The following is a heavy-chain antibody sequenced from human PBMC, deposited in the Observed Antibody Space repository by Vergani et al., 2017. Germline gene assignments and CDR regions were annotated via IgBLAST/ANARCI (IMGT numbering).Heavy chain of an antibody. CDR1: GFSIDNGYY. V-gene: IGHV4-38-2*01. J-gene: IGHJ4*02. D-gene: IGHD3-3*01. CDR2: IYRTGRT. Sequence: QVQLQESGPGLVKPSETLSLTCAVSGFSIDNGYYWDWIRQPPGKGLEWIGSIYRTGRTHFNPSLKSRVTISVDTSNNHFSLRLNSLTAADTAVYYCARRAGIVYDICSGTHYCFYFWGEGTLVIVSS. CDR3: ARRAGIVYDICSGTHYCFYF.